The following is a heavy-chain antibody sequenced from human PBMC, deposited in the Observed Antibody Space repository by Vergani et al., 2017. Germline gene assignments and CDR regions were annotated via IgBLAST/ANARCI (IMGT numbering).Heavy chain of an antibody. V-gene: IGHV4-61*10. J-gene: IGHJ4*02. D-gene: IGHD3-10*01. Sequence: QVQLQESGPGLVKPSETLSLTCTVSGGSVSSGSYYWSWIRQPAGKGLEWIGYIYYSGSTNYNPSLKSRVTISVDTSKNQFSLKLSSVTAADTAVYYCARGFRVRGVPTGSFDYWGQGTLVTVSS. CDR1: GGSVSSGSYY. CDR3: ARGFRVRGVPTGSFDY. CDR2: IYYSGST.